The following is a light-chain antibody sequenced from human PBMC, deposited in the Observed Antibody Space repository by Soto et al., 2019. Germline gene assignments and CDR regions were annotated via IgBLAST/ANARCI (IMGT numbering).Light chain of an antibody. CDR2: GAS. CDR1: QSVSSN. Sequence: EIVMTQSPATLSVSPGERATLSCRASQSVSSNLAWYQQKPGQAPGLLLSGASTRATGIPARFSGSGSGTEFTHAIISLQSDDFAVCYCQQYNSWPPFAFGGGAKVEI. V-gene: IGKV3-15*01. J-gene: IGKJ4*01. CDR3: QQYNSWPPFA.